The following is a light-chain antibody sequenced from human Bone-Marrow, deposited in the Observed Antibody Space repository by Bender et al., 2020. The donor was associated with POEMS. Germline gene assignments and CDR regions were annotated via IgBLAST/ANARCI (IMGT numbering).Light chain of an antibody. CDR2: DDT. V-gene: IGLV3-21*02. J-gene: IGLJ3*02. CDR3: QVWDGSGDLRV. CDR1: NIETKS. Sequence: VLTQPPSLSVAPGHTARITCGGNNIETKSVHWYQQRPGQAPIVVLFDDTDRPSGIPERFSGSNSGNTATLTISRVEAGDEADYYCQVWDGSGDLRVFGGGTKLTVL.